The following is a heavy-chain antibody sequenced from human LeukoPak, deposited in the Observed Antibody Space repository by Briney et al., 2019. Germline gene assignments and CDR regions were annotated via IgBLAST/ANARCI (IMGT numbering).Heavy chain of an antibody. J-gene: IGHJ4*02. D-gene: IGHD6-19*01. Sequence: GGSLRLSCAASGFTFSSYSMNWVRQAPGKGLEWVSSISSSSSYIYYADSVKGRFTISRDNAKNSLCLQMNSLRAEDTAVYYCARGVAGTGDYWGQGTLVTVSS. CDR1: GFTFSSYS. CDR2: ISSSSSYI. V-gene: IGHV3-21*01. CDR3: ARGVAGTGDY.